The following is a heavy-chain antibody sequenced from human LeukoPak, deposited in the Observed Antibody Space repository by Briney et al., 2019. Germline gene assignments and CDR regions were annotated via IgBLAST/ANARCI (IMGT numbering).Heavy chain of an antibody. Sequence: GGSLRLSCATSGFTFSNHAMHWVRQASGKGLEWVSAIGTAGDTFYPGSVKGRFTISRENAKNSLSLQMNSLRAEDTAVYYCAKDSPFGGYWGQGTLVTVSS. J-gene: IGHJ4*02. D-gene: IGHD3-16*01. V-gene: IGHV3-13*01. CDR2: IGTAGDT. CDR3: AKDSPFGGY. CDR1: GFTFSNHA.